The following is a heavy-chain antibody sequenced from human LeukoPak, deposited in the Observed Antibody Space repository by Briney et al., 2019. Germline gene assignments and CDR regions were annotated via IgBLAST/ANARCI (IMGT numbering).Heavy chain of an antibody. CDR2: INPNTGDT. Sequence: ASVKVSCKASGYTFTSYYIHWVRQAPGQGLEWMGWINPNTGDTNFAQKFQGRVAMTRDTSLSTAYMDLSRLTSDDTAVYYCARDWPGISLHFDLWGRGTLITVSS. J-gene: IGHJ2*01. V-gene: IGHV1-2*02. CDR1: GYTFTSYY. D-gene: IGHD2-15*01. CDR3: ARDWPGISLHFDL.